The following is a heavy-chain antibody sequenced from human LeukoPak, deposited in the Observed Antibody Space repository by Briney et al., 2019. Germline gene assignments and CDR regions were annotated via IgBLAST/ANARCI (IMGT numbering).Heavy chain of an antibody. J-gene: IGHJ4*02. CDR1: GFTFSSYE. Sequence: PGGSLRLSCAASGFTFSSYEMNWVRQAPGKGLEWVSYISSSGSTIYYADSVKGRFTISRDNAKNSLYLQMNSLRAEDTAVYYCARQSLLWFGEPHWGQGTLVTVSS. V-gene: IGHV3-48*03. CDR2: ISSSGSTI. D-gene: IGHD3-10*01. CDR3: ARQSLLWFGEPH.